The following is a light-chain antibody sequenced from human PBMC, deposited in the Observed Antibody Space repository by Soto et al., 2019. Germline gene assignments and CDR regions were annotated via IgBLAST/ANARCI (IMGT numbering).Light chain of an antibody. CDR1: QNIDNW. Sequence: DIQMTQSPSSVSASVGDRVTITCRASQNIDNWLAWYQQKPGKAPHLLIYSASDLQNGVPSRFSGSGSGTDFTLTISSLQPEDFATYYCQQCNSFPITFGQGTRLEI. V-gene: IGKV1-12*01. J-gene: IGKJ5*01. CDR3: QQCNSFPIT. CDR2: SAS.